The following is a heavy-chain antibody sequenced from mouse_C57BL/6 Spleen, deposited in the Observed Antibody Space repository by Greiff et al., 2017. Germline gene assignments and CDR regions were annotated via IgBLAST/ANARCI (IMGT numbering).Heavy chain of an antibody. CDR3: ARFSTVVDY. D-gene: IGHD1-1*01. V-gene: IGHV1-4*01. CDR2: INPSSGYT. CDR1: GYTFTSYT. J-gene: IGHJ4*01. Sequence: VKLQESGAELARPGASVKMSCKASGYTFTSYTMHWVKQRPGQGLEWIGYINPSSGYTKYNQKFKDKATLTADKSSSTAYMQLSSLTSEDSAVYYCARFSTVVDYWGQGTSVTVSS.